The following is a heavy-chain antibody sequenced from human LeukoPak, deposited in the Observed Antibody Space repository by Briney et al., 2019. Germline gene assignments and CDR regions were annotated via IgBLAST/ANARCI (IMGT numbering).Heavy chain of an antibody. J-gene: IGHJ5*02. V-gene: IGHV1-46*01. D-gene: IGHD4-17*01. Sequence: ASVKVSCKASGYTFTSYYMHWVRQAPGQGLEWMGIINPSGGSTSYAQKFQGRVTMTRDTSTSTVYMELSSLRSEDTAVYYCARDPSRVTTPEYNWFDPSGQGTLVTVSS. CDR2: INPSGGST. CDR1: GYTFTSYY. CDR3: ARDPSRVTTPEYNWFDP.